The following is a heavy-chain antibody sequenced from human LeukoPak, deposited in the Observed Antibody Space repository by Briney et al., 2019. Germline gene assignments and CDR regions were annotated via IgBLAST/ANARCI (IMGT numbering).Heavy chain of an antibody. CDR3: ARDLAWGTGTTGSDY. CDR1: GYTFTSYA. Sequence: ASVKVSCKASGYTFTSYAMHWVRQAPGQRLEWMGWINAGNGNTKYSQKFQGRVTITRDTSASTAYMELSSLRSEDTAVYYCARDLAWGTGTTGSDYWGQGTLVTVSS. J-gene: IGHJ4*02. V-gene: IGHV1-3*01. D-gene: IGHD1-1*01. CDR2: INAGNGNT.